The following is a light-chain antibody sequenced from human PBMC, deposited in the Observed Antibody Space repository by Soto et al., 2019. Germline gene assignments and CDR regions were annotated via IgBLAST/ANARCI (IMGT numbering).Light chain of an antibody. CDR1: SGYSNYK. V-gene: IGLV9-49*01. Sequence: QLVLTQPPSASASLGASVTLTCTLSSGYSNYKVDWYQQRPGKGPRFVMRVGTGGIVGSKGDGIPDRFSVLGSGLNRYLTINNIQEEDESDYHCGADHGSGSNFVVFGGGTKLTVL. CDR3: GADHGSGSNFVV. CDR2: VGTGGIVG. J-gene: IGLJ2*01.